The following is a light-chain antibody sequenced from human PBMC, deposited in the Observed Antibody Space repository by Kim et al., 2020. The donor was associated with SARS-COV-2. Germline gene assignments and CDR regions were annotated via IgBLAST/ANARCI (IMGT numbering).Light chain of an antibody. CDR1: SSDVGSYTV. Sequence: QSVVTQPASVSGSPGQSITISCTGTSSDVGSYTVVSWYQQHPGNVPKLIIYEVTKRPSGVSNRFSGSKSGNTASLTISGLQAEDEAEYYCCSYAGSRTWIFGGGTQLTVL. CDR3: CSYAGSRTWI. V-gene: IGLV2-23*02. J-gene: IGLJ2*01. CDR2: EVT.